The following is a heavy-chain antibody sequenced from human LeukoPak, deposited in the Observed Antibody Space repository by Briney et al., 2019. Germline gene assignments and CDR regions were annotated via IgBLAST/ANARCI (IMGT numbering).Heavy chain of an antibody. V-gene: IGHV1-69*05. CDR3: ARERDYQFGRGAFDF. CDR1: GYTFSSYG. CDR2: IIPIFGTA. Sequence: SLKVSCKTSGYTFSSYGISWLRQAPGQGLEWMGGIIPIFGTANYAQKFQGRVTITTDEATSTAYMELSSLRSEDSAVYYCARERDYQFGRGAFDFWGQGTMVTVSS. J-gene: IGHJ3*01. D-gene: IGHD4-17*01.